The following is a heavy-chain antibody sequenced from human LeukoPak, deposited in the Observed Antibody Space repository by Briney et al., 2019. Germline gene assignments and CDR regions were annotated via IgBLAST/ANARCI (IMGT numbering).Heavy chain of an antibody. CDR3: ARQSLNYGDYGEFDY. J-gene: IGHJ4*02. V-gene: IGHV5-51*01. CDR2: IYPGDSDT. Sequence: GESLKISCKGSGYSFTSYWIGWVRQMPGKGLEWMGIIYPGDSDTRYSPSFQGQVTISADKSISTADLQWSSLKASDTAMYYCARQSLNYGDYGEFDYWGQGTLVTVSS. CDR1: GYSFTSYW. D-gene: IGHD4-17*01.